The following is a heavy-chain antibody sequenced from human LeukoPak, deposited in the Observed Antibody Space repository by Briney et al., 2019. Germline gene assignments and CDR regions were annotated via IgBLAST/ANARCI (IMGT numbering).Heavy chain of an antibody. Sequence: ASVKVSCKASGYTFTGYYMHWVRQAPGQGLEWMGWINTNSGGTNYAQKFRGRVAMPRDASIGIAYMLLSRLRSDGTAVYYCARESIEAQLRDYDWLPMSRLAYNWFDPWGQGTLVTVSS. J-gene: IGHJ5*02. CDR2: INTNSGGT. D-gene: IGHD3-9*01. CDR1: GYTFTGYY. CDR3: ARESIEAQLRDYDWLPMSRLAYNWFDP. V-gene: IGHV1-2*02.